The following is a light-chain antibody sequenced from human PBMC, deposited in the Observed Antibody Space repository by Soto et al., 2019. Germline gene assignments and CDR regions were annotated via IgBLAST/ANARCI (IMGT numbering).Light chain of an antibody. CDR1: QTISSW. CDR2: KAS. CDR3: QQYHIYSGT. Sequence: DTQSTQSDSTMSGSVGGRVTITCRASQTISSWLAWYQQKPGKAPKLLIYKASTLKSGVPSRFSGSGSGTEITLTINSLQPDDFATYYCQQYHIYSGTFGQGTKVDIK. V-gene: IGKV1-5*03. J-gene: IGKJ1*01.